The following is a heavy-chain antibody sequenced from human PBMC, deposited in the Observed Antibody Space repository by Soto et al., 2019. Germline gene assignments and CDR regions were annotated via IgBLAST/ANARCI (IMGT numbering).Heavy chain of an antibody. V-gene: IGHV4-39*01. CDR1: GGSISDGLYY. J-gene: IGHJ4*02. Sequence: QLQLQESGPGPVKPSETLSLTCTVSGGSISDGLYYWGWIRQPPGKELEWIGSVYYTGRSFYNPSLKSRVTISADTSQNQFSLRLTSVAAADMAVYFCARHQFIVNPIHFDSWVQGTLVTVSS. CDR2: VYYTGRS. D-gene: IGHD3-16*02. CDR3: ARHQFIVNPIHFDS.